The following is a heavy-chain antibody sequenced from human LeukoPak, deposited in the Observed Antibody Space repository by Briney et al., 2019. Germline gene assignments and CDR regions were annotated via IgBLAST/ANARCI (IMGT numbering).Heavy chain of an antibody. Sequence: ASVKVSCKASGYPFTTYYIHWLRQAPGQGLEWMGWVSPYSGGTNYAQKFQGMVTMTRDTSINTAYMELSSLTSDDTALYYCARTKSGYATEGFDYWGQGTLVTVSS. J-gene: IGHJ4*02. CDR1: GYPFTTYY. CDR2: VSPYSGGT. D-gene: IGHD5-12*01. CDR3: ARTKSGYATEGFDY. V-gene: IGHV1-2*02.